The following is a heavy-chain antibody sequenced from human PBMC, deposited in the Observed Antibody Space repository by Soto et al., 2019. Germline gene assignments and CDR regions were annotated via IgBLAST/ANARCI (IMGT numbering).Heavy chain of an antibody. CDR3: ARDNQDIMVTASARSVLLWLEP. J-gene: IGHJ5*02. V-gene: IGHV3-33*01. CDR2: VWFDGRNK. D-gene: IGHD2-21*02. Sequence: QVQLVESGGGVVQTGKSLRLSCEGPGFTFSSHGIYWVRQAPGKGLEWVAGVWFDGRNKFYADSVKGRFSIYRDNPTAAVILEMDRQRDDVTAVYYGARDNQDIMVTASARSVLLWLEPWGHGALVTVAS. CDR1: GFTFSSHG.